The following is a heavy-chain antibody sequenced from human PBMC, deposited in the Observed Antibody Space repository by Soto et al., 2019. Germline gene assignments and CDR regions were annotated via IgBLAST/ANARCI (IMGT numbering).Heavy chain of an antibody. D-gene: IGHD2-15*01. Sequence: GGSLRLSCVAAGFTFSGDSINWVRQAPGKGLEWISYITSSSSPIYYADSVKGRFTISRDNAKSSVYLQMNSLRAEDTAIYYCAREGGPRSYWGQGTLVTVSS. V-gene: IGHV3-48*01. CDR2: ITSSSSPI. J-gene: IGHJ4*02. CDR1: GFTFSGDS. CDR3: AREGGPRSY.